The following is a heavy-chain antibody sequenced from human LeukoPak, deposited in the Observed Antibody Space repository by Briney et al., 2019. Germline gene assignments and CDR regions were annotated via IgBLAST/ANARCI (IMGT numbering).Heavy chain of an antibody. Sequence: SETLSLTCTVSGGSISSYYWSWIRQPPGKGLEWIGYIYYSGSTNYNPSLKSRVTISVDMSKNQFSLKLSSVTAADTAVYYCARELWSGYYHDAFDIWGQGTMVTVSS. J-gene: IGHJ3*02. D-gene: IGHD3-3*01. V-gene: IGHV4-59*01. CDR3: ARELWSGYYHDAFDI. CDR1: GGSISSYY. CDR2: IYYSGST.